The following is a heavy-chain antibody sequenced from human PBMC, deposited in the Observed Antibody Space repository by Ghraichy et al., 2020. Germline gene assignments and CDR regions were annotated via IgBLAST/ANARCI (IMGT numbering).Heavy chain of an antibody. J-gene: IGHJ5*02. CDR3: STTYFAFSPVAH. Sequence: SETLSLTCAVSGASISTSNWWSWVRQPPGRGLEWIGEFSHSGTTNYNPSLKSRVNISVDKSKNQFALKLNSVTAADTAVYYCSTTYFAFSPVAHWGQGIMVIVSS. D-gene: IGHD3-3*01. CDR1: GASISTSNW. CDR2: FSHSGTT. V-gene: IGHV4-4*02.